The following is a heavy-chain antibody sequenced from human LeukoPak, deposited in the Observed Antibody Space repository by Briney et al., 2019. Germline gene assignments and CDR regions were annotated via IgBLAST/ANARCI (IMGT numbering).Heavy chain of an antibody. Sequence: GGSLRLSCAASGFTFSTYAMSWVRQAPGKGLEWVSVISGSGGSTYYADSVEGRFTISRDNSKNTLYLQMNSLRAEDTAVYYCAKWGYYYDSSGYSDTVDYWGQGTLVTVSS. CDR1: GFTFSTYA. J-gene: IGHJ4*02. D-gene: IGHD3-22*01. CDR3: AKWGYYYDSSGYSDTVDY. V-gene: IGHV3-23*01. CDR2: ISGSGGST.